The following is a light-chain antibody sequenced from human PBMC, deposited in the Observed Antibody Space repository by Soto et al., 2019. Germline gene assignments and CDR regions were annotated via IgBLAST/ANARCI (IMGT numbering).Light chain of an antibody. V-gene: IGKV3-11*01. Sequence: EIVMTQSPATLAVPPGEGATLSCRASQNLRTNLAWYQHKPGQAPRLLIYGASNRATGIAPRFRGSGSGTDFTLTISSVEPEDFAVYICQQRSNWPPTFGQGTRLEIK. CDR1: QNLRTN. CDR3: QQRSNWPPT. CDR2: GAS. J-gene: IGKJ5*01.